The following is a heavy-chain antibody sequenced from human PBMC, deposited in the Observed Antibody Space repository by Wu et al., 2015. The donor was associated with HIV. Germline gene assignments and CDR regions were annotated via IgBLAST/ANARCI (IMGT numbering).Heavy chain of an antibody. CDR1: GYTFTGYY. J-gene: IGHJ5*02. D-gene: IGHD3-3*01. CDR2: INPNSGGT. Sequence: VQLVQSGREVKKPGASVKVSCKASGYTFTGYYMHWVRQAPGQGLEWMGWINPNSGGTNYAQKFQGRVTMTRDTSISTAYMELSRLRSDDTAVYYCARVTVRFLEWLPLGWFDPWGQGTLVTVSS. V-gene: IGHV1-2*02. CDR3: ARVTVRFLEWLPLGWFDP.